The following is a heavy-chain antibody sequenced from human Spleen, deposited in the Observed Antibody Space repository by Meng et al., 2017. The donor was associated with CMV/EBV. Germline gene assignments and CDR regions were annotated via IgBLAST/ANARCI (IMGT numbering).Heavy chain of an antibody. CDR2: IKPDESEK. CDR3: ASGIAVADYACGY. D-gene: IGHD6-13*01. CDR1: GFTFSSYS. Sequence: GGSLRLSCAASGFTFSSYSMNWVRQAPGKGLEWVANIKPDESEKTYVDSVRGRFSISRDDAKNTLYLQMNSLRAEDTAVYYCASGIAVADYACGYWGQGTLVTVSS. J-gene: IGHJ4*02. V-gene: IGHV3-7*01.